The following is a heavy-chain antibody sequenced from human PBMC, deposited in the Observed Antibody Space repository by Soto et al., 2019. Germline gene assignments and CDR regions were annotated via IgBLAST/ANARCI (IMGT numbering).Heavy chain of an antibody. CDR2: IIPITGTA. CDR3: ARSLGSSTSLEIYYYYWDGVDG. J-gene: IGHJ6*02. CDR1: GGTFSSYA. Sequence: QVQLVQSGAEVKKPGSSVKVSCKASGGTFSSYAISWVRQAPGQGLEWMGGIIPITGTANYAQKFQGRVTITADESTSTAYMELSSLRSEDRAMYYLARSLGSSTSLEIYYYYWDGVDGWAPGPGVTASS. D-gene: IGHD2-2*01. V-gene: IGHV1-69*01.